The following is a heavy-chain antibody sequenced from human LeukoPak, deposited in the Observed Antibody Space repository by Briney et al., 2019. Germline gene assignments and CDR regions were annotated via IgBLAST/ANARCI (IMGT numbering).Heavy chain of an antibody. J-gene: IGHJ4*02. CDR2: IKQDGSEK. V-gene: IGHV3-7*01. D-gene: IGHD3-3*01. CDR1: GFTFSTYW. CDR3: VGDFRFLEDY. Sequence: QSGGSLRLSCAASGFTFSTYWMTWVRQAPGKGLEWVANIKQDGSEKYFVDSVKGRFTISRDNASNSLYLQMNSLRAEDTAVYYCVGDFRFLEDYWGQGTLVTVSS.